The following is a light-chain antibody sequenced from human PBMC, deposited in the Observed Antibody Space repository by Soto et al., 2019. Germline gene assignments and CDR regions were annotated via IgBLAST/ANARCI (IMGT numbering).Light chain of an antibody. Sequence: AIQMTQSPSSLSASVGDTVTITCRASQDIRKDLGWYQQKPGKAPKLLIYAADSLESGVPPRFSGSGSATEFTLTVSSLQPDDFATYYCSQDYNCPRTFGQGTKVEI. V-gene: IGKV1-6*01. CDR2: AAD. CDR3: SQDYNCPRT. J-gene: IGKJ1*01. CDR1: QDIRKD.